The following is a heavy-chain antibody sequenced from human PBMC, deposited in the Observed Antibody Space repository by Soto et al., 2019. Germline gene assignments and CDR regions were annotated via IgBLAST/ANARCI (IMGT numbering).Heavy chain of an antibody. CDR1: GFTFSSYD. Sequence: EVQLLESGGGLVQPGGSLRLSCAASGFTFSSYDMSWVRQAPGKGLEWVSAISGSGGSTYYADSVKGRFTISRDNSKNTLYLQMNSLRAEDTAVYYSAKALEWWLRQGPDYWGQGTLVTVSS. J-gene: IGHJ4*02. CDR3: AKALEWWLRQGPDY. V-gene: IGHV3-23*01. CDR2: ISGSGGST. D-gene: IGHD5-12*01.